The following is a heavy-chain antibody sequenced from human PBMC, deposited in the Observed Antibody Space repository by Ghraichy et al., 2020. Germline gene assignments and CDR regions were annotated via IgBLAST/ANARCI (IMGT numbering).Heavy chain of an antibody. CDR2: ISGSGGNT. V-gene: IGHV3-23*01. CDR1: GFIFSGYA. D-gene: IGHD2-15*01. CDR3: AKEDVVSATPVS. J-gene: IGHJ5*02. Sequence: GALRLSCAASGFIFSGYAMTWVRQAPGKGLEWVSGISGSGGNTYYADSVKGRFTISRDNSMTTLYLQMNSLRAEDTAIYYCAKEDVVSATPVSWGQGTLVTVSS.